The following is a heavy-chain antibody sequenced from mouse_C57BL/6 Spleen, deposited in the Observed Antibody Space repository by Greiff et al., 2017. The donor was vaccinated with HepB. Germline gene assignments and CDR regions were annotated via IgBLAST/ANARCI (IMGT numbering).Heavy chain of an antibody. J-gene: IGHJ4*01. D-gene: IGHD1-1*01. V-gene: IGHV1-7*01. CDR2: INPSSGYT. CDR1: GYTFTSYW. CDR3: ARGLYDYYAMDY. Sequence: QVQLQQSGAELAKPGASVKLSCKASGYTFTSYWMHWVKQRPGQGLEWVGYINPSSGYTKYNQKFKDKATLTADNSTSTVYMQLSSLTYEDSAVYYCARGLYDYYAMDYWGQGTSVTVSS.